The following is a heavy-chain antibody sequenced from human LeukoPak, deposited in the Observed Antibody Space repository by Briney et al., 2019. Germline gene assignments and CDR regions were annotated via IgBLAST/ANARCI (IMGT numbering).Heavy chain of an antibody. V-gene: IGHV6-1*01. CDR2: TYYRSKWYN. J-gene: IGHJ4*02. Sequence: SQTLSLTCVISGDNVSSNSAAWNWIRQSASRGLEWLGRTYYRSKWYNDYAVSVKSRITFNPDTSKNQFSLQLNSVTPEDTAMYFCARGSIAAGNVFDCWGQGALVTVSS. D-gene: IGHD6-25*01. CDR1: GDNVSSNSAA. CDR3: ARGSIAAGNVFDC.